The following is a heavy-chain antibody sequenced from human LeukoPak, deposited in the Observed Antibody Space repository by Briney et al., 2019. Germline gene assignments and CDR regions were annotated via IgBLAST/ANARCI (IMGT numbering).Heavy chain of an antibody. J-gene: IGHJ4*02. CDR1: GFTFSSYT. V-gene: IGHV3-23*01. Sequence: GGSLRLSCAASGFTFSSYTMSWVRQAPGKGLEWVSAISGSGGSTYYADSVKGRFTISRDNSKNTLYLQMNSLRAEDTAVYYCAKTRVVPAAIVGHYFDYWGQGTLVAVSS. CDR3: AKTRVVPAAIVGHYFDY. D-gene: IGHD2-2*02. CDR2: ISGSGGST.